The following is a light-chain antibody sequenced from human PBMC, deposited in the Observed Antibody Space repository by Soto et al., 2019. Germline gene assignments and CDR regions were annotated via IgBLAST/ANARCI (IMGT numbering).Light chain of an antibody. V-gene: IGKV3-11*01. J-gene: IGKJ4*01. CDR2: SIS. CDR3: QQSNNSPLT. CDR1: QSVSTY. Sequence: EIVLTQSPATLSLSPGERATLSCRASQSVSTYLAWYQQQPGQAPRLLMYSISNRATDIPARFSGSGSGTDFPISISSLEPEDFAVYYHQQSNNSPLTFGGGTKVDI.